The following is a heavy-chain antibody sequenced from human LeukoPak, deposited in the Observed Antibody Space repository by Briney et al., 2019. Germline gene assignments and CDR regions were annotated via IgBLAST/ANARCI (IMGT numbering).Heavy chain of an antibody. CDR2: INGGST. CDR3: AQCRRYASGWCNWLDP. D-gene: IGHD6-19*01. J-gene: IGHJ5*02. Sequence: GGSLRLACAASGITFSSEAMSWVRHAPGNGLEGGSAINGGSTHYAGAVKGRFTISRGNANNKLFMQMNSLRAEDTAVYFCAQCRRYASGWCNWLDPWGQGPQVTVSS. V-gene: IGHV3-23*01. CDR1: GITFSSEA.